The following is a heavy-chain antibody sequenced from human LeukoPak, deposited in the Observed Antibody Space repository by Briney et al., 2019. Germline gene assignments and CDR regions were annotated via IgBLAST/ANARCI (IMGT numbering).Heavy chain of an antibody. D-gene: IGHD1-26*01. J-gene: IGHJ4*02. Sequence: ASVKVSCKASGYTFTSYDINWVRHATGQGLEWMGWMNPNSGNTGYAQKFEGRVTITRNTSISTDYMELSSLRSEDTAVYYCATTGSGSYYDYWGQGTLVTVSS. V-gene: IGHV1-8*03. CDR3: ATTGSGSYYDY. CDR1: GYTFTSYD. CDR2: MNPNSGNT.